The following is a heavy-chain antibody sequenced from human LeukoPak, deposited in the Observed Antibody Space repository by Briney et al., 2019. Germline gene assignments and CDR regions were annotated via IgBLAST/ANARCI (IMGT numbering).Heavy chain of an antibody. CDR1: GGTFSSYA. Sequence: SVKVSCKASGGTFSSYAISWVRQAPGQGLEWMGGIIPIFGTANYAQKFQGRVTITTDESTSTAYMELSSLRSEDTAVCYCARESPEGIAASWFDPWGQGTLVTVSS. D-gene: IGHD6-13*01. CDR3: ARESPEGIAASWFDP. CDR2: IIPIFGTA. V-gene: IGHV1-69*05. J-gene: IGHJ5*02.